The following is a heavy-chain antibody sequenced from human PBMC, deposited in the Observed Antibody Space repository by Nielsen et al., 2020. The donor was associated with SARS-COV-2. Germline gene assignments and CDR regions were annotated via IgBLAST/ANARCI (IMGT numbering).Heavy chain of an antibody. J-gene: IGHJ6*02. D-gene: IGHD6-13*01. CDR1: GFTFSSYG. CDR2: IWYDGSNK. CDR3: ASELVPGYYGMDV. Sequence: GGSLRLSCAASGFTFSSYGMHWVRQAPGKGLEWVAVIWYDGSNKYYADSVKGRFTISRDNSKNTLYLQKNSLRAEDTAVYYCASELVPGYYGMDVWGQGTTVTVSS. V-gene: IGHV3-33*01.